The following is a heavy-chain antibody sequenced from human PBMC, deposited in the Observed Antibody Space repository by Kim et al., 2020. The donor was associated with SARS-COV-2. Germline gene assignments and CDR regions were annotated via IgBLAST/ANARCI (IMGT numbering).Heavy chain of an antibody. J-gene: IGHJ4*02. CDR3: ARLEMDVTGSRANDY. Sequence: PTLKRRGTISVDTSKNQFSLKLSSVTAADTAVYYCARLEMDVTGSRANDYWGQGTLVTVSS. D-gene: IGHD6-13*01. V-gene: IGHV4-59*08.